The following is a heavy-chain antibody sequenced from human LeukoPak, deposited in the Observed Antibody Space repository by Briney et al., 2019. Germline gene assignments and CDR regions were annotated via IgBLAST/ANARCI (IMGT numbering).Heavy chain of an antibody. Sequence: SETLSLTCAVSGFFISSGYYWGWIRQPPGKGLEWIASIYRNGNTIYNPSLQSRVTISVDTSRNQISLQLGSATAADTAVYYCARAYSRTPGDYYFDSWGQGTVVTVSS. D-gene: IGHD4-11*01. CDR3: ARAYSRTPGDYYFDS. CDR1: GFFISSGYY. J-gene: IGHJ4*02. V-gene: IGHV4-38-2*01. CDR2: IYRNGNT.